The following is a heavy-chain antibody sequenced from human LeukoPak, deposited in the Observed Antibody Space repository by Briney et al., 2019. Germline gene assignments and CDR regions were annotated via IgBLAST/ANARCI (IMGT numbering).Heavy chain of an antibody. CDR2: IIPILGIA. V-gene: IGHV1-69*04. D-gene: IGHD2-2*01. CDR3: ASPRALYCSSTSCQTANGAFDI. CDR1: GGTFSSYA. J-gene: IGHJ3*02. Sequence: SVKVSCKASGGTFSSYAISWVRQAPGQGLEWMGRIIPILGIANYAQKFQGRVTITADKSTSTAYMELSSLRSEDTAVYYCASPRALYCSSTSCQTANGAFDIWGQGTMVTVSS.